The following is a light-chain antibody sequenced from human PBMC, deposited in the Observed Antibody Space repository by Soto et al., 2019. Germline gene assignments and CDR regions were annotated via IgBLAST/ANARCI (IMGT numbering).Light chain of an antibody. CDR1: GSNIGAGYD. CDR2: DNI. CDR3: QSYDSSLTGSPL. V-gene: IGLV1-40*01. J-gene: IGLJ2*01. Sequence: QSVLTQPPSVSGAPGQRVTISCTGTGSNIGAGYDVHWYQQLPGSAPTLLIYDNINRPSGVPDRFSASRSGTSASLAITGLQVEDEADYYCQSYDSSLTGSPLFAGGTKVTVL.